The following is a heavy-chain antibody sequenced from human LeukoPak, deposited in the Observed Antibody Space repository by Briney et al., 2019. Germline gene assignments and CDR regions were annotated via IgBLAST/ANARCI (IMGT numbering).Heavy chain of an antibody. V-gene: IGHV4-39*01. CDR1: GGSISSSSYY. D-gene: IGHD6-19*01. CDR2: IYYSGST. Sequence: PSETLSLTCTVSGGSISSSSYYWGWIRQPPGKGLEWIGSIYYSGSTNYNPSLQSRLAISVDTSKTHFFLKLRSVAAADTAIYYCARHGSDWAFDFWGQGTLVTVSS. J-gene: IGHJ4*02. CDR3: ARHGSDWAFDF.